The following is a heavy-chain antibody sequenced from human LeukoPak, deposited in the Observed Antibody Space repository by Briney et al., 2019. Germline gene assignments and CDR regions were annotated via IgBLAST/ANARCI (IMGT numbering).Heavy chain of an antibody. CDR1: GGSISSGDYS. Sequence: PSQTLSLTCAVSGGSISSGDYSWNWIRQPPGKGLEWIGNIYHSGITHYNPSLKSRVTISVDRSKNQFSLKLSSVTAADTAVYYCARDGYSSGSNDGFDIWGQGTKVTVSS. J-gene: IGHJ3*02. D-gene: IGHD3-22*01. CDR2: IYHSGIT. CDR3: ARDGYSSGSNDGFDI. V-gene: IGHV4-30-2*01.